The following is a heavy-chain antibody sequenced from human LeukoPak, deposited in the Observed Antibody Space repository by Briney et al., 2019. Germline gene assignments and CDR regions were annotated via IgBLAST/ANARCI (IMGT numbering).Heavy chain of an antibody. CDR1: GASIGSGGFY. CDR2: INHSGSA. J-gene: IGHJ4*02. CDR3: ARGQGTVTTH. V-gene: IGHV4-39*07. Sequence: PSETLSLTCTVSGASIGSGGFYWTWIRQPPGKGLEWIGEINHSGSANYNPSLMSRVTISLDTSKNHFSLNLSSVTAADTAVYYCARGQGTVTTHWGQGTLVTVSS. D-gene: IGHD4-11*01.